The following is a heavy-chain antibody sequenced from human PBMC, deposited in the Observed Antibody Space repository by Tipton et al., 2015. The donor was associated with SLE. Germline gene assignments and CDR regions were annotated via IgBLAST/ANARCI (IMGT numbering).Heavy chain of an antibody. CDR2: ISFDGSET. CDR3: AKASGKYAQDN. CDR1: GFSFSSYA. Sequence: SLRLSCEASGFSFSSYAMHWVRQAPGKGLQWVAVISFDGSETYYADSVKGRFTISRDNSNNTVLVQMNSLRADDTAIYYCAKASGKYAQDNWGQGTLVTVSS. D-gene: IGHD1-26*01. J-gene: IGHJ4*02. V-gene: IGHV3-30*18.